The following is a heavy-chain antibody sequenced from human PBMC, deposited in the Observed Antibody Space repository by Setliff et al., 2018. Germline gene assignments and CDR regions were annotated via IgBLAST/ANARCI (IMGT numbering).Heavy chain of an antibody. CDR1: GGSVRSHY. V-gene: IGHV4-59*02. D-gene: IGHD3-10*01. CDR3: ARDRTYYGSGTYTRWFDY. Sequence: SETLSLTCTVSGGSVRSHYWSWIRHSPGKGLEWIGFIFYSGDTKSNPSLKSRVTMSVDTSKNQFSLQLSSVTAADTAVYYCARDRTYYGSGTYTRWFDYWGQGTLVTVSS. CDR2: IFYSGDT. J-gene: IGHJ4*02.